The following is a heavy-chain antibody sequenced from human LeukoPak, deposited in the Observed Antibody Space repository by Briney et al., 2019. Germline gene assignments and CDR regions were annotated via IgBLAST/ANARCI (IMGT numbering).Heavy chain of an antibody. V-gene: IGHV5-51*01. D-gene: IGHD1-26*01. Sequence: GESLKISCKGSGYSFTSYWIGWVRQMPGKGLEWMGIIYPGDSGIRYSPSLQGQVTISADKSISTAYLQWSSLKASDTAMYYCAILRWELNPYYFDYWGQGTLVTVSS. CDR1: GYSFTSYW. J-gene: IGHJ4*02. CDR2: IYPGDSGI. CDR3: AILRWELNPYYFDY.